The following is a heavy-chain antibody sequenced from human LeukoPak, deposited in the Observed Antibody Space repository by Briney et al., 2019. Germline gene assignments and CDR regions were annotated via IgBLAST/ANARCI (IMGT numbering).Heavy chain of an antibody. CDR3: AELGITMIGGV. CDR1: GFTFSSYE. CDR2: ISSSGSTI. Sequence: GGSLRLSCAASGFTFSSYEMNWVRQDPGKGLEWVSYISSSGSTIYYADSVKGRFTISRDNAKHSLYLQMNSLRAEDTAVYYCAELGITMIGGVWGKGTTVTISS. J-gene: IGHJ6*04. D-gene: IGHD3-10*02. V-gene: IGHV3-48*03.